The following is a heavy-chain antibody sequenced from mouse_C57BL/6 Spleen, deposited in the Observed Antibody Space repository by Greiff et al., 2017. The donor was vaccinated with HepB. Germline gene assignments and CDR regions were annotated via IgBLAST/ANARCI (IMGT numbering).Heavy chain of an antibody. D-gene: IGHD2-1*01. J-gene: IGHJ2*01. CDR3: TRYGNYGY. CDR1: GFNIKDDY. CDR2: IDTENGDT. V-gene: IGHV14-4*01. Sequence: EVQLQQSGAELVRPGASVKLSCTASGFNIKDDYMHWVKQRPEQGLEWIGWIDTENGDTEYASKFQGKATITADTSSNTAYLQLSSLTSEDTAVYYCTRYGNYGYWGQGTTLTVSS.